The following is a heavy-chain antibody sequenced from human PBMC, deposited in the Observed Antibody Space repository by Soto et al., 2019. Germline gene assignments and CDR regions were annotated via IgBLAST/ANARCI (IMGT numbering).Heavy chain of an antibody. CDR1: GFTFSSYA. V-gene: IGHV3-23*01. D-gene: IGHD1-26*01. CDR3: ARRGSGSYYDY. CDR2: ISGSGDST. Sequence: EVQLLESGGGLLQPGGSLRLSFAASGFTFSSYAWRWVRQAPVKGLEWVSAISGSGDSTYYADSVKGRFTISRDNSKNTLYLQMNSLRAEDTAVYYCARRGSGSYYDYWGQGTLVTVSS. J-gene: IGHJ4*02.